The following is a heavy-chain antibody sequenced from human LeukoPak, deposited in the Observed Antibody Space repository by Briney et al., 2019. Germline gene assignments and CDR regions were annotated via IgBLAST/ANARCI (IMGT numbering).Heavy chain of an antibody. CDR3: ARDAARGWSRDYYYYGMDV. D-gene: IGHD6-19*01. CDR1: GFTFSSYA. Sequence: PGRSLRLSCAASGFTFSSYAMHWVRQAPGKGLEWVAVISYDGSNKYYADSVKGRFTISRDNSKNTLYLQMNSLRAEDTAVYYCARDAARGWSRDYYYYGMDVWGKGTRSPSPQ. V-gene: IGHV3-30*04. CDR2: ISYDGSNK. J-gene: IGHJ6*04.